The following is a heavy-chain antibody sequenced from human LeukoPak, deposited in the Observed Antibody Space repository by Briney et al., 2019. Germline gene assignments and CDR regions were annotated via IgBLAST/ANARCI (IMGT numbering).Heavy chain of an antibody. J-gene: IGHJ3*02. CDR2: ISGSGGST. Sequence: PGGSLRLSCAASGFTFSSYAMSWVRQGPGKGLERVSAISGSGGSTYYADSVKGRFTISRDNSKNTLYLQMNSLRAEDTAVYYTATLTDYTDDALDIWGQGTMVTVSS. V-gene: IGHV3-23*01. CDR3: ATLTDYTDDALDI. D-gene: IGHD2-2*02. CDR1: GFTFSSYA.